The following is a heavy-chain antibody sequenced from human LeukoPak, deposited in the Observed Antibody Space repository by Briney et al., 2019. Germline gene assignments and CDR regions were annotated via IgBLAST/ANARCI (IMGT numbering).Heavy chain of an antibody. Sequence: GESLKISCKGSGYFFSTSWIGWVRQMPGKGLEWMGIIYPDDSDTRYSPSFQGQVTISADKSMSTTYLKWSSLQASDTAMSYRARRIWVTGADNQYYFNYGGKGTQVTVS. CDR1: GYFFSTSW. CDR2: IYPDDSDT. V-gene: IGHV5-51*01. J-gene: IGHJ4*02. D-gene: IGHD2-21*01. CDR3: ARRIWVTGADNQYYFNY.